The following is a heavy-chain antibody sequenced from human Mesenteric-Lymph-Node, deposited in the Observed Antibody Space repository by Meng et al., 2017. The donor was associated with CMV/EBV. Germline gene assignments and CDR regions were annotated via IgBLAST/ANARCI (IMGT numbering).Heavy chain of an antibody. D-gene: IGHD2-21*01. CDR2: INPNTGDT. CDR1: GYTFTGFY. J-gene: IGHJ6*02. V-gene: IGHV1-2*02. CDR3: ATYCGGDCYTAGYYYYGMDV. Sequence: ASVKVSCKASGYTFTGFYIHWVRQAPGQGLEWMGCINPNTGDTNHAQKIQGRVTVTSDTSISTAYMELSSLTSDDTAVYYCATYCGGDCYTAGYYYYGMDVWGQGTTVTVSS.